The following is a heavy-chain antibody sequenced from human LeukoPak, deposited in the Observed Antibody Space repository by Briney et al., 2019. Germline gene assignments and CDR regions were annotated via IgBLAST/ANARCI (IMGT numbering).Heavy chain of an antibody. CDR3: ARLNYGRRDYYYYYYMDV. CDR1: GGSISSYD. V-gene: IGHV4-4*09. Sequence: SETLSLTCTVSGGSISSYDWTWFRQPPGKGLEWIAYKYSSGSTNYNPSLKSRVTRSVDTSKNQFSLKLSSVTAADSAVYYCARLNYGRRDYYYYYYMDVWGKGTTVTVSS. J-gene: IGHJ6*03. D-gene: IGHD3-10*01. CDR2: KYSSGST.